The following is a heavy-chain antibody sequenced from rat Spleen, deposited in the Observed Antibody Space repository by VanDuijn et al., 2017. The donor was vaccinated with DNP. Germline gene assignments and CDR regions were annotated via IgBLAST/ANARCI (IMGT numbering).Heavy chain of an antibody. CDR2: ITSSGGGA. Sequence: EVKLVESGGGLVQPGRSLKLSCVASGFTFSDYWMTWIRQVPGKGLEWIASITSSGGGAYYPDSVKGRFTISRDDAKSGLYLQMNSLKSEDTATYYCARGSTSIYWYFDFWGPGTMVTVSS. CDR1: GFTFSDYW. D-gene: IGHD3-1*01. CDR3: ARGSTSIYWYFDF. J-gene: IGHJ1*01. V-gene: IGHV5-31*01.